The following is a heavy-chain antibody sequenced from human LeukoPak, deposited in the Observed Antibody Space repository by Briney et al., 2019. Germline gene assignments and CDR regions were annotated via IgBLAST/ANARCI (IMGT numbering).Heavy chain of an antibody. D-gene: IGHD3-3*01. J-gene: IGHJ3*01. V-gene: IGHV1-69*13. CDR3: AWARSISIFGGDSLDAFDF. Sequence: ASVKVSCKASGGTFSSYAISWVRQAPGQGLEWMGGIIPIFGTANYAQKFQGRVTITADESTSATNMELSSLRSGDTAGDYWAWARSISIFGGDSLDAFDFWGQGTMVTVSS. CDR1: GGTFSSYA. CDR2: IIPIFGTA.